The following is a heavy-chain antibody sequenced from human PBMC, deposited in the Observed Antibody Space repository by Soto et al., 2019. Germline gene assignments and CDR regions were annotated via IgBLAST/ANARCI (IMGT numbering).Heavy chain of an antibody. CDR1: GFTFSSYG. J-gene: IGHJ4*02. CDR2: ISYDGSNK. Sequence: GGSLRLSCAASGFTFSSYGMHWVRQAPGKGLEWVAVISYDGSNKYYADSVKGRFTISRDNSKNTLYLQINSLRAEDTAVYYCAKDGPNYDFWSGYFNDYWGQGTLVTVSS. CDR3: AKDGPNYDFWSGYFNDY. V-gene: IGHV3-30*18. D-gene: IGHD3-3*01.